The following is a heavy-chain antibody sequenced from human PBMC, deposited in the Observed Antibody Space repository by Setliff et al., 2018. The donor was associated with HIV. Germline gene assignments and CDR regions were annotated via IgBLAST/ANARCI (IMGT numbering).Heavy chain of an antibody. J-gene: IGHJ4*02. CDR1: GGSISSSNW. CDR3: ARGHYDILTGYSPYFDY. Sequence: SETLSLTCAVSGGSISSSNWWSWVRQPPGKGLEWIGEIYHSGSTNYNPSLKSRVTISVDKSKNQFSLKLSSVTAADTAVYYCARGHYDILTGYSPYFDYWGQGTLVTVSS. D-gene: IGHD3-9*01. V-gene: IGHV4-4*02. CDR2: IYHSGST.